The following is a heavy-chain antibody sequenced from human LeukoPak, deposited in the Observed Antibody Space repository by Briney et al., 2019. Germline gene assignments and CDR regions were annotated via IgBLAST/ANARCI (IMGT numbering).Heavy chain of an antibody. V-gene: IGHV1-8*03. CDR1: GYTFTSYD. CDR2: MNPNSGNT. J-gene: IGHJ6*03. D-gene: IGHD2-2*01. CDR3: ARGPIFRQVPAAYDYYYCYKDV. Sequence: ASVKVSCKASGYTFTSYDINWVRQATGQGLEWMGWMNPNSGNTGYAQKFQGRVTITRNTSISTAYMELSSLRSEDTAVYYCARGPIFRQVPAAYDYYYCYKDVCGKGTTVTVSS.